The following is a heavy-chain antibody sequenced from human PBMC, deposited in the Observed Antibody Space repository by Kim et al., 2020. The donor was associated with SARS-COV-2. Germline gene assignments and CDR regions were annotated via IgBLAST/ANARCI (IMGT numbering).Heavy chain of an antibody. CDR3: ARGRSAVSWSDPYYYYGMDV. CDR2: IIPIFGTA. J-gene: IGHJ6*02. D-gene: IGHD6-13*01. CDR1: GGTFSSYA. Sequence: SVKVSCKASGGTFSSYAISWVRQAPGQGLEWMGGIIPIFGTANYAQKFQGRVTITADESTSTAYMELSSLRSEDTAVYYCARGRSAVSWSDPYYYYGMDVWGQGTTVTVSS. V-gene: IGHV1-69*13.